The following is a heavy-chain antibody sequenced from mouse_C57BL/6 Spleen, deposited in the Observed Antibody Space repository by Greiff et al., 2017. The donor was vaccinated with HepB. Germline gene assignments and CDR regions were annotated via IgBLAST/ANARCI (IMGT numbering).Heavy chain of an antibody. V-gene: IGHV1-47*01. Sequence: VKLQESGAELVKPGASVKMSCKASGYTFTTYPIEWMKQNHGKSLEWIGNFHPYNDDTKYNEKFKGKATLTVEKSSSTVYLELSRLTSDDSAVYYCARGDSSGYTWFAYWGQGTLVTVSA. CDR2: FHPYNDDT. J-gene: IGHJ3*01. D-gene: IGHD3-2*02. CDR3: ARGDSSGYTWFAY. CDR1: GYTFTTYP.